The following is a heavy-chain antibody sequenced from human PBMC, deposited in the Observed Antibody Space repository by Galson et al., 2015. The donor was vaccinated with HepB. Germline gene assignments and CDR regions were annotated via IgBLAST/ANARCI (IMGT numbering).Heavy chain of an antibody. D-gene: IGHD4-17*01. CDR1: GFIFSTYS. Sequence: SLRLSCAASGFIFSTYSMNWVRQAPGKGLEWVSYMSTRSGNIYYADSVKGRFTISRDNAKNSLYLQMNSLRDEDTAVYYCARCMTTVTSCYFGMDVWGQGTTVTVSS. V-gene: IGHV3-48*02. CDR2: MSTRSGNI. J-gene: IGHJ6*02. CDR3: ARCMTTVTSCYFGMDV.